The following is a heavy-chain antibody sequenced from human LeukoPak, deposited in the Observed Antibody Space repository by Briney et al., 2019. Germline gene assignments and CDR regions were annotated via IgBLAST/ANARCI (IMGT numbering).Heavy chain of an antibody. J-gene: IGHJ4*02. D-gene: IGHD4-23*01. V-gene: IGHV3-11*01. CDR2: VSGSGNLQ. CDR1: GFTFSDYY. CDR3: ARDHDGGISGFFDY. Sequence: PGGSLRLSCAASGFTFSDYYMTWIRQAPGKGLEWLSYVSGSGNLQSYADSVKGRFTISRDNAKKSLDLQMTSLRAEDTAVYYCARDHDGGISGFFDYWGQGTLVTVSA.